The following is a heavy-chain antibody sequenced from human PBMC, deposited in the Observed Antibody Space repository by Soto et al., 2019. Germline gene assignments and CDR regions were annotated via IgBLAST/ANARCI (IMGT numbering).Heavy chain of an antibody. V-gene: IGHV3-48*03. CDR3: ARSVAAIFAY. J-gene: IGHJ4*02. Sequence: EVQLVESGGGLVQPGGSLRLSCAASGFTFSSYEMNWVRQAPGKGLEWVSYISSSGSTIYYADSVKGRFTISRDNAKNSLYLQMNSLRAEDTAVYYCARSVAAIFAYWGQGTLVTVSS. CDR2: ISSSGSTI. D-gene: IGHD2-15*01. CDR1: GFTFSSYE.